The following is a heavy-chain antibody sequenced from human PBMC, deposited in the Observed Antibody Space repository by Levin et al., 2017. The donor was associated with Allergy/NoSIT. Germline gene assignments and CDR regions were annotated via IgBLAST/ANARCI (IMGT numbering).Heavy chain of an antibody. V-gene: IGHV1-46*01. D-gene: IGHD3-10*01. CDR3: ARDREVSRVWFGELFDY. Sequence: ASVKVSCKASGYTFTSYYMHWVRQAPGQGLEWMGIINPSGGSTSYAQKFQGRVTMTRDTSTSTVYMELSSLRSEDTAVYYCARDREVSRVWFGELFDYWGQGTLVTVSS. CDR1: GYTFTSYY. J-gene: IGHJ4*02. CDR2: INPSGGST.